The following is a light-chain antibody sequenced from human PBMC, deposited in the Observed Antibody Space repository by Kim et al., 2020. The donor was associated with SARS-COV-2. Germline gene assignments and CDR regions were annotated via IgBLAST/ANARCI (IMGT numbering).Light chain of an antibody. CDR3: CSYAGSYTPWV. V-gene: IGLV2-11*01. CDR2: DVS. J-gene: IGLJ3*02. Sequence: SVTISCTGTSRDVGGYNYVSWYQQHPGKAPKLMIYDVSKRPSGVPDRFSGSKSGNTASLTISGLQAEDEADYCCCSYAGSYTPWVFGGGTQLTVL. CDR1: SRDVGGYNY.